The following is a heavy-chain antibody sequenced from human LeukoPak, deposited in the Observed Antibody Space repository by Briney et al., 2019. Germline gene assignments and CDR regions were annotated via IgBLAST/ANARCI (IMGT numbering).Heavy chain of an antibody. V-gene: IGHV3-11*01. CDR1: GFTFSGYY. CDR3: ARTRKDYYDNSGLFGS. CDR2: ISSSGSTM. J-gene: IGHJ4*02. D-gene: IGHD3-22*01. Sequence: GGSLRLSCAASGFTFSGYYMSWIRQAPGKGLEWVSYISSSGSTMYYGDSVKGRFTISRDNAKNSLFLQMNSLRAEDTAVYFCARTRKDYYDNSGLFGSWGQGTLVTVSS.